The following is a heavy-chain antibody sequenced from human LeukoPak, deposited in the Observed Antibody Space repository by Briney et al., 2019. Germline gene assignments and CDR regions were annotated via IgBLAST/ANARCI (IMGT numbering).Heavy chain of an antibody. CDR1: GGSISSST. D-gene: IGHD3-16*01. CDR2: VFDSGRT. V-gene: IGHV4-59*01. J-gene: IGHJ4*02. Sequence: PSGTLSLTCAVSGGSISSSTWTWVRQTPGKGREGIGYVFDSGRTNYTPALKSRVTISIGTAKNRCSLRLTSVTAADTAVYYCARVGEHNLKDWGQGILVTVSS. CDR3: ARVGEHNLKD.